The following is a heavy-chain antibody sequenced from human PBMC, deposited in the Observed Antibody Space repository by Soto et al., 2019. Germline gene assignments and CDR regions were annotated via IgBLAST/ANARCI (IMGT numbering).Heavy chain of an antibody. V-gene: IGHV5-10-1*01. CDR2: IDPSDSYT. CDR3: ARSSDGYYDSSGYRTFSYGMDV. CDR1: GYSFTSYW. D-gene: IGHD3-22*01. Sequence: PGESLKISCKGSGYSFTSYWISWVRQMPGKGLEWMGRIDPSDSYTNYSPSFQGHVTISADKSISTAYLQWSSLKASDTAMYYCARSSDGYYDSSGYRTFSYGMDVWGQGTTVTVSS. J-gene: IGHJ6*02.